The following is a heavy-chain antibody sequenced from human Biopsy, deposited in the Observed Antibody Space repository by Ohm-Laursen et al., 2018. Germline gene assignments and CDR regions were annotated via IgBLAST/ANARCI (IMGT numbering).Heavy chain of an antibody. CDR2: INAYNGDT. CDR1: GYTFTSYG. V-gene: IGHV1-18*01. Sequence: ASVKVSCKASGYTFTSYGISWMRQAPGQGLEWMGWINAYNGDTDYAQKLQGRVSITTDTSTTTTYMELRGLRSDDTAVYYCARDLTRQPRRGAFDIWGQGTLVTVSS. D-gene: IGHD1-14*01. J-gene: IGHJ3*02. CDR3: ARDLTRQPRRGAFDI.